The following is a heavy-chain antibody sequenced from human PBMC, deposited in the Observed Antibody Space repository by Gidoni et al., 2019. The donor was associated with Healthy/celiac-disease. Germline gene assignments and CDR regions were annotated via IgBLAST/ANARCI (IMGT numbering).Heavy chain of an antibody. J-gene: IGHJ4*02. CDR1: GGSFSGYY. CDR2: INHSGST. Sequence: QVQLQQWGAGLLKPSETLSLTCAVYGGSFSGYYWSWIRQPPGKGLEWIGEINHSGSTNYNPSLKSRVTISVDTSKNQFSLKLSSVTAADTAVYYCARKRLRYFDWLLPFDYWGQGTLVTVSS. V-gene: IGHV4-34*01. CDR3: ARKRLRYFDWLLPFDY. D-gene: IGHD3-9*01.